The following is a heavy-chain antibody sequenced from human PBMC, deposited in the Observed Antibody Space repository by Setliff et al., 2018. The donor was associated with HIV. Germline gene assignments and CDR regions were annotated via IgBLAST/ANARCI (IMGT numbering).Heavy chain of an antibody. V-gene: IGHV1-2*02. CDR3: ARDLNWGPDH. CDR2: IKDNSGET. CDR1: GYTFSGYY. J-gene: IGHJ4*02. Sequence: GASVKVSCKASGYTFSGYYMHWVRQAPGQGLEWMGWIKDNSGETNYAQKFRGRVTLTRDRSTTTAYMELSGLSSDDTAVYYCARDLNWGPDHWGQGTQVTVSS. D-gene: IGHD7-27*01.